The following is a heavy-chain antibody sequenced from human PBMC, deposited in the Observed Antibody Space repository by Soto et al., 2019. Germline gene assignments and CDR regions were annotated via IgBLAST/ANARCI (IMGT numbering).Heavy chain of an antibody. J-gene: IGHJ4*02. D-gene: IGHD4-4*01. CDR2: ISASGGTA. CDR3: AKDSNKYSSSLRGRYFDY. CDR1: GFMFSSYA. Sequence: EVQLLESGGGLIQPGGSLRLSCAASGFMFSSYAMSWVRQAPGKGLEWVSSISASGGTANLADSVEGRCTISRDNSKNTLLLQMNSLGAEDTAVYYCAKDSNKYSSSLRGRYFDYWGQGIGVTVSS. V-gene: IGHV3-23*01.